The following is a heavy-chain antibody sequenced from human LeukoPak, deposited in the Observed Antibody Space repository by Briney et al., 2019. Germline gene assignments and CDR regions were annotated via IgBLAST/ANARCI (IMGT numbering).Heavy chain of an antibody. D-gene: IGHD3-3*01. CDR3: AKGGAYYDFIFDP. CDR1: GFTFRNYA. V-gene: IGHV3-23*01. CDR2: INGNGRAT. J-gene: IGHJ5*02. Sequence: GGSLRLSCAASGFTFRNYAMTWVRQAPGKGLDWVSSINGNGRATYYADSVRGRFTISRDNSKNTLYLQMNSLRAEDTAVFYCAKGGAYYDFIFDPWGQGTLVTASS.